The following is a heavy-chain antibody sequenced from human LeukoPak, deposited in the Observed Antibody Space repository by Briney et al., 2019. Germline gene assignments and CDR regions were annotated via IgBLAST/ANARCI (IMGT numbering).Heavy chain of an antibody. V-gene: IGHV3-48*01. CDR3: ARDNWGTDY. D-gene: IGHD3-16*01. Sequence: GGSLRLSCAASGFTFSSYAMSWVRQAPGKGLEWVSYISSSSSTIYYADSVKGRFTISRDNAKNSLYLQMNSLRAEDTAVYYCARDNWGTDYWGQGTLVTVSS. CDR2: ISSSSSTI. CDR1: GFTFSSYA. J-gene: IGHJ4*02.